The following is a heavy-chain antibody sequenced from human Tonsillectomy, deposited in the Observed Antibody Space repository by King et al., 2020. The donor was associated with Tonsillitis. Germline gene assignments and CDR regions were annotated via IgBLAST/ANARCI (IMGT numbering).Heavy chain of an antibody. V-gene: IGHV3-9*01. D-gene: IGHD6-19*01. CDR1: GFTFDDYA. CDR3: AKDVSKYSSGWYVLDY. J-gene: IGHJ4*02. Sequence: VQLVESGGGLVQPGRSLRLSCAASGFTFDDYAMHRVRQAPGKGLEWVSGINWNSGSIGYADSVKGRFTISRDNAKNSLYLQMNSLRGEDTALYYCAKDVSKYSSGWYVLDYWGQGTLVTVSS. CDR2: INWNSGSI.